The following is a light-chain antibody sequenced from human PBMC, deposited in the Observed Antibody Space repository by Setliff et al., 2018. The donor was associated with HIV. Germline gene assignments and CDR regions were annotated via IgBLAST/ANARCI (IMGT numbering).Light chain of an antibody. CDR3: YSYVGGGSIRYV. J-gene: IGLJ1*01. CDR2: DVF. CDR1: SSDVGSYEL. Sequence: QSALAQPASVSGSPGQSITISCTGTSSDVGSYELVSWYQQQPGKAHKLIIHDVFERPSGISHRFSGSKSGNTASLTISGLQAEDEADYYCYSYVGGGSIRYVFGTGTKVTVL. V-gene: IGLV2-23*02.